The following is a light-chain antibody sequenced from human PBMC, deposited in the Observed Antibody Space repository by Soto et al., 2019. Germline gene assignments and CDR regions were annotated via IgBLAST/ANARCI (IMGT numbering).Light chain of an antibody. CDR1: QSISSW. J-gene: IGKJ4*01. CDR3: QQYNTYSSLT. Sequence: DIQMTQSPSTLSASVGDGVTITCRASQSISSWLAWYQQKPGKAPKLLIYDASSLESGVPSRFSGSGYGTEFTLTISSLQPDDFATYYCQQYNTYSSLTFGGGTKVDIK. CDR2: DAS. V-gene: IGKV1-5*01.